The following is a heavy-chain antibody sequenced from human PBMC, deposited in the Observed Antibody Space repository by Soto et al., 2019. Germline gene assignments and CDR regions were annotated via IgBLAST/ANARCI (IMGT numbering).Heavy chain of an antibody. CDR3: AKDQGGSRYEIDY. CDR2: ITGSGYST. CDR1: GFTFSNYA. D-gene: IGHD6-13*01. Sequence: EVQLLESGGGLVQPGGSLRLSCAASGFTFSNYAVTWVRQAPGKGLEWVSTITGSGYSTYYADSVKGRFTISRDNSKNTLYLQMNSLRAEDTAVYYCAKDQGGSRYEIDYWGQGTLVTVSS. V-gene: IGHV3-23*01. J-gene: IGHJ4*02.